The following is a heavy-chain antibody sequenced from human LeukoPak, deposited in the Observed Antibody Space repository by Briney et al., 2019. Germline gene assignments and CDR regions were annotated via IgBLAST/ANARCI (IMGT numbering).Heavy chain of an antibody. V-gene: IGHV3-30*02. CDR2: IRYDGSNK. CDR1: GFTFSSYG. CDR3: AKGETYYYDSSPPDPVDY. D-gene: IGHD3-22*01. J-gene: IGHJ4*02. Sequence: GGSLRLSCAASGFTFSSYGMHWVRQAPGKGLEWVAFIRYDGSNKYYADSVKGRFTISRDNSKNTLYLQINSLRAEDTAVYYCAKGETYYYDSSPPDPVDYWGQGTLVTVSS.